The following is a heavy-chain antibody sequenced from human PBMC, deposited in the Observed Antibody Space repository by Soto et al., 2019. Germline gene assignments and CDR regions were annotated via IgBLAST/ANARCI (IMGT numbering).Heavy chain of an antibody. V-gene: IGHV6-1*01. Sequence: SQTLSLTCAISGDSVSSNSAAWNWIRQSPSRGLEWLGRTYYRSKWYIDYAVSVKSRISINPDTSKNQFSLQLNSVTPDDTAVYYCARDKRYLLYNWLDPWGQGTLVTVYS. CDR3: ARDKRYLLYNWLDP. CDR1: GDSVSSNSAA. J-gene: IGHJ5*02. D-gene: IGHD3-10*01. CDR2: TYYRSKWYI.